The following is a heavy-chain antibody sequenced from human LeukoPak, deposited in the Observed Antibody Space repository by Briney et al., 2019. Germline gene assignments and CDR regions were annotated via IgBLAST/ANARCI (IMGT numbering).Heavy chain of an antibody. CDR3: ARARYVNSFYAFDI. D-gene: IGHD3-9*01. V-gene: IGHV4-59*01. J-gene: IGHJ3*02. CDR1: GGSISTYY. CDR2: IYYSGST. Sequence: NPSETLSLTCTVSGGSISTYYWNWVRQPPGKGLEWVGYIYYSGSTNHHPSLKNRVTISVDTSKNQFSLKPSSVTSADTAVYYCARARYVNSFYAFDIWGQGTLVTVSS.